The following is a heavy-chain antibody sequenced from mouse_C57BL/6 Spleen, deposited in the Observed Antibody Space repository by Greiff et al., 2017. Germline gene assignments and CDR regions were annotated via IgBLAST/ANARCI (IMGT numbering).Heavy chain of an antibody. CDR2: IFPGSGST. V-gene: IGHV1-9*01. J-gene: IGHJ1*03. D-gene: IGHD1-1*01. CDR3: ARSLMSAGVEDWYFDV. CDR1: GYTFTGYW. Sequence: QVQLKQSGAELMKPGASVKLSCKATGYTFTGYWIEWVKQRPGHGLEWIGEIFPGSGSTNYNEKFKGKATFTADTSSNTAYMQLSSLTTEDSAIYYCARSLMSAGVEDWYFDVWGTGTTVTVSS.